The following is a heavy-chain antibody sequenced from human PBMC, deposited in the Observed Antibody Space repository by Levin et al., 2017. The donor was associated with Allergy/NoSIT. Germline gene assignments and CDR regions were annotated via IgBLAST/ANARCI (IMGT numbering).Heavy chain of an antibody. V-gene: IGHV4-30-2*01. CDR2: IYHSGST. CDR3: ARAYCSSTSCYRVGD. Sequence: SETLSLTCAVSGGSISSGGYSWSWIRQPPGKGLEWIGYIYHSGSTYYNPSLKSRVTISVDRSKNQFSLKLSSVTAADTAVYYCARAYCSSTSCYRVGDWGQGTLVTVSS. CDR1: GGSISSGGYS. J-gene: IGHJ4*02. D-gene: IGHD2-2*01.